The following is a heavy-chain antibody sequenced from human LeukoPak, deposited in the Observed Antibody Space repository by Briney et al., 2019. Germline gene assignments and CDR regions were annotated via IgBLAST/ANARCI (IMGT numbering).Heavy chain of an antibody. Sequence: ASVNVSCKASGGTFSIYAISWVRQAPGQGLEWMGRINPNSGGTNYAQKFQGRVAMTRDTSISTAFMELTRLRSDDTAVYYCARDYCSSTSCLFDYWGQGTLVTVSS. CDR2: INPNSGGT. V-gene: IGHV1-2*06. D-gene: IGHD2-2*01. CDR1: GGTFSIYA. J-gene: IGHJ4*02. CDR3: ARDYCSSTSCLFDY.